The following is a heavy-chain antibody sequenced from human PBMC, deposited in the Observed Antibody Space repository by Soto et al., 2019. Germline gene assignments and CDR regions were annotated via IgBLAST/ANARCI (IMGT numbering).Heavy chain of an antibody. CDR1: GFTFSSYA. Sequence: EVQLLESGGGLVQPGGSLRLSCAASGFTFSSYAMNWVRQAPGKGLEWVSVISGSGGSTYYADAVKGRFTISRDNSKNTLELQMNSLTAEDTAVYYCAKRTVGWYFDLWGRGTLVTVSS. CDR2: ISGSGGST. J-gene: IGHJ2*01. D-gene: IGHD4-17*01. V-gene: IGHV3-23*01. CDR3: AKRTVGWYFDL.